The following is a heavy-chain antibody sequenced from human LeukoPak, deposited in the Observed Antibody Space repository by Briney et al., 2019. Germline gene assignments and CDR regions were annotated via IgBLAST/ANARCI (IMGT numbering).Heavy chain of an antibody. Sequence: ASVKVSCKASGGTFSSYAISWVRQGPGQGLEWRGGSIAIFGTANYAQKCQGRVTITADESTRTAYMELSRPRSEATPVYYCAREPLSDGGYSEDGYSQHCSEGTLVTVSS. D-gene: IGHD5-12*01. J-gene: IGHJ1*01. CDR2: SIAIFGTA. V-gene: IGHV1-69*01. CDR3: AREPLSDGGYSEDGYSQH. CDR1: GGTFSSYA.